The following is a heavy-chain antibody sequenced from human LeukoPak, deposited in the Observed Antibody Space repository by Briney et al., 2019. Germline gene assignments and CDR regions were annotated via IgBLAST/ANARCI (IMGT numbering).Heavy chain of an antibody. CDR3: AQGIYSSGWSYFDY. Sequence: GGSLRLSCAASGFTFSNSAMSWVRQAPGKGLEWVSTLSGSGITTYYADSVKGRFTISRDNSKNTLYLQMNSLRAEDTAVYYCAQGIYSSGWSYFDYWGHGTLVTVSS. CDR1: GFTFSNSA. V-gene: IGHV3-23*01. D-gene: IGHD6-19*01. J-gene: IGHJ4*01. CDR2: LSGSGITT.